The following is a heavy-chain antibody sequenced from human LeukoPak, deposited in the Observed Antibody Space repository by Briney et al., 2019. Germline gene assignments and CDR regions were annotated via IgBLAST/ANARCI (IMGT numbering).Heavy chain of an antibody. CDR2: ISGSGSST. D-gene: IGHD6-19*01. CDR1: GFTFSSYA. Sequence: GGSLRLSCAASGFTFSSYAMSWVRQAPGKGLEWVSAISGSGSSTYYADSVKGRFTISRDNSKNTLYLQMNSLRAEDTAVYYCAKDLDARIAVAGIDYWGQGTLVTVSS. V-gene: IGHV3-23*01. J-gene: IGHJ4*02. CDR3: AKDLDARIAVAGIDY.